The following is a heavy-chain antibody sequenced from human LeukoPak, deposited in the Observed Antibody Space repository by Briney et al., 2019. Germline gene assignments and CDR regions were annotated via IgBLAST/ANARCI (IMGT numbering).Heavy chain of an antibody. CDR2: IYYSGST. V-gene: IGHV4-39*07. D-gene: IGHD1-26*01. J-gene: IGHJ4*02. CDR3: AGNSGSYLKSEY. Sequence: PSETLSLTCTVSGGSISSSSYYWGWIRQPPGKGLEWIGSIYYSGSTNYNPSLKSRVTISVDTSKNQFSLKLSSVTAADTAVYYCAGNSGSYLKSEYWGQGTLVTVSS. CDR1: GGSISSSSYY.